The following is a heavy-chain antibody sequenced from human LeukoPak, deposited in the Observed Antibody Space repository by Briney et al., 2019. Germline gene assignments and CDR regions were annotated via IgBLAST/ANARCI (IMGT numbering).Heavy chain of an antibody. CDR1: GFAFSTFA. J-gene: IGHJ6*03. V-gene: IGHV3-23*01. CDR3: TKELHVAVAVADYYYFYMDV. CDR2: INVGGNTT. D-gene: IGHD6-19*01. Sequence: GPSLRLSRAASGFAFSTFAMGWVRPSPGKGLEWVSTINVGGNTTFYADSVKGRFTISRDNSKNTLYLHMDSLRPDDTAIYYCTKELHVAVAVADYYYFYMDVWGRGTAVTVSS.